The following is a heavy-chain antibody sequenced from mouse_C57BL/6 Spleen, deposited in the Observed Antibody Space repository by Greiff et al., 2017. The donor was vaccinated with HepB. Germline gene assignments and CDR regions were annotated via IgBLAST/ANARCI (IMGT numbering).Heavy chain of an antibody. CDR1: GFTFSDYY. Sequence: EVQRVESEGGLVQPGSSMKLSCTASGFTFSDYYMAWVRQVPEKGLEWVANINYDGSSTYYLDSLKSRFIISRDNAKNILYLQMSSLKSEDTATYYCARVLNYYGSSYDYFDYWGQGTTLTVSS. CDR3: ARVLNYYGSSYDYFDY. V-gene: IGHV5-16*01. D-gene: IGHD1-1*01. CDR2: INYDGSST. J-gene: IGHJ2*01.